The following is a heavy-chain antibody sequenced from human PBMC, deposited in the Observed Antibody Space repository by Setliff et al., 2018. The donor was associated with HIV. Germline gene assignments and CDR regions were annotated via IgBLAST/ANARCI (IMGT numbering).Heavy chain of an antibody. V-gene: IGHV3-7*01. CDR3: ARLPQDVRSSIDF. CDR2: IKQDGSDM. J-gene: IGHJ4*02. D-gene: IGHD6-6*01. CDR1: GLPFYNYW. Sequence: GGSLRLSCVASGLPFYNYWMTWLRRAPGRGLEWVANIKQDGSDMHYIESVKGRFTIFGANAKNSVFRQMNSRRAEDTAVYYCARLPQDVRSSIDFWGQGTLVTVSS.